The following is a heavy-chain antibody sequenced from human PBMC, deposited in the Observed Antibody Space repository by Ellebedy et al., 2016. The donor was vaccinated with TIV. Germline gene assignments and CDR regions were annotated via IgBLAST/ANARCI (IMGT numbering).Heavy chain of an antibody. J-gene: IGHJ4*02. CDR2: INPNSGGT. CDR1: GYTFTSYG. CDR3: ARDFGQWLVHYFDY. V-gene: IGHV1-2*02. D-gene: IGHD6-19*01. Sequence: ASVKVSCKASGYTFTSYGISWVRQAPGQGLEWMGWINPNSGGTNYAQKFQGRVTMTRDTSISTAYMELSRLRSYDTAVYYCARDFGQWLVHYFDYWGQGTLVTVSS.